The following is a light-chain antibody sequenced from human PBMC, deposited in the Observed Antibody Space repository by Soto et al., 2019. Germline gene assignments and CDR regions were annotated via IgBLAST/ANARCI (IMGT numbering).Light chain of an antibody. Sequence: ALTQPASVSGSPGQSITISCTGTSSDVGSYNLVSWYQQHPGKAPELMIYEGSKRPSGVSNRFSGSKSGNTASLTISGLQAEDEADYYCCSYAGSSTYVFGTGTKVTVL. CDR1: SSDVGSYNL. CDR2: EGS. CDR3: CSYAGSSTYV. J-gene: IGLJ1*01. V-gene: IGLV2-23*01.